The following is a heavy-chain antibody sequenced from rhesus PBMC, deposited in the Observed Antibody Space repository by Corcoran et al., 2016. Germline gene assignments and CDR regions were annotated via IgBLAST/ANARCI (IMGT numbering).Heavy chain of an antibody. CDR2: IYGSGGST. V-gene: IGHV4-93*02. CDR3: ARQWGIVVIIGYFDL. CDR1: GGSISSSNW. J-gene: IGHJ2*01. Sequence: QVQLQESGPAVVKPSETLSLTCAVSGGSISSSNWWSWIRQSPGKGLEWIGGIYGSGGSTEYNPSLKSRVTISIYTSKNQFSLKLSSVTAADTAVYYCARQWGIVVIIGYFDLWGPGTPITISS. D-gene: IGHD3-28*01.